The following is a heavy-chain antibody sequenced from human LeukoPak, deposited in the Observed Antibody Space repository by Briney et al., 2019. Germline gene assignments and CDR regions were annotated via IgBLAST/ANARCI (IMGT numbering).Heavy chain of an antibody. J-gene: IGHJ5*02. CDR2: FWSDGSTT. D-gene: IGHD1-1*01. CDR3: AKEAYNYKWQWFDP. V-gene: IGHV3-33*06. Sequence: GRSLRLSCTGSGFHFIYSGMHWVRQAPGKGLEGVAGFWSDGSTTNYIDSVTGRFTISRDDSKKPLYLQMNSLRSDDTAVYYRAKEAYNYKWQWFDPWGQGTLVTVSS. CDR1: GFHFIYSG.